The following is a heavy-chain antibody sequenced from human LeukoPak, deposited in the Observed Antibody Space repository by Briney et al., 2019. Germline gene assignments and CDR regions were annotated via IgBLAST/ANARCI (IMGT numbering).Heavy chain of an antibody. CDR1: GGSISSSSYY. CDR2: IYYSGST. V-gene: IGHV4-39*01. Sequence: PSETLSLTCTVSGGSISSSSYYWGWTRQPPGKGLEWIGSIYYSGSTYYNPSLKSRVTISVDTSKNQFSLKLSSVTAADTAVYYCARGYCSSTSCHYYYYYYMDVWGKGTTVTVSS. CDR3: ARGYCSSTSCHYYYYYYMDV. D-gene: IGHD2-2*01. J-gene: IGHJ6*03.